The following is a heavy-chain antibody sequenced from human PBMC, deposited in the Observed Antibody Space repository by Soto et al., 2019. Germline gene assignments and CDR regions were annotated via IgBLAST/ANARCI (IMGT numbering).Heavy chain of an antibody. J-gene: IGHJ3*01. D-gene: IGHD1-1*01. CDR2: LYDVDGS. CDR1: GLTISGKKY. Sequence: SGGSLRLSCAAFGLTISGKKYVAWVRQAPGKGLEWVSGLYDVDGSFYADSVRGRFTAPSDSSKTTVYLQMNDLRPDDTAVYYCATWHEREHAYDVWGQGTTVTVSS. CDR3: ATWHEREHAYDV. V-gene: IGHV3-53*01.